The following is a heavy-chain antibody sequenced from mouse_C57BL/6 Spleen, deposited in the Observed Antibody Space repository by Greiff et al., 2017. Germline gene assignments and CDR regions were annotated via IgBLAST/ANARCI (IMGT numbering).Heavy chain of an antibody. CDR2: IDPSDSYT. CDR1: GYTFTSYW. J-gene: IGHJ4*01. CDR3: ARGGYDPPYAMDY. Sequence: QVQLKQPGAELVMPGASVKLSCKASGYTFTSYWMHWVKQRPGQGLEWIGEIDPSDSYTNYNQKFKGKATLTVDKSSSTAYMQLSSLTSEDSAVYYCARGGYDPPYAMDYWGQGTSVTVSS. V-gene: IGHV1-69*01. D-gene: IGHD2-2*01.